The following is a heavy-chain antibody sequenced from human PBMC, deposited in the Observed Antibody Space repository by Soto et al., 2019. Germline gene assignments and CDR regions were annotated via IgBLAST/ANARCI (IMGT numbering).Heavy chain of an antibody. CDR3: ARDQVAKWAPGSAMVNYYYGMDA. D-gene: IGHD5-18*01. V-gene: IGHV1-18*04. Sequence: ASVKVSCKASGYTFTSYGISWVRQAPGQGLEWVGWISVDDGDTNYAQNFQGRVTMSTDTSTSTAYMEMRSLRSDDTAVYYCARDQVAKWAPGSAMVNYYYGMDAWGQGTTVTVSS. J-gene: IGHJ6*02. CDR2: ISVDDGDT. CDR1: GYTFTSYG.